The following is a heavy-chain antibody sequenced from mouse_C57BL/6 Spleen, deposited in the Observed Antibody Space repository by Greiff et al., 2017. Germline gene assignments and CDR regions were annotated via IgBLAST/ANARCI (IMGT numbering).Heavy chain of an antibody. CDR1: GYTFTSYW. V-gene: IGHV1-64*01. CDR3: ARSRESYWYFDV. J-gene: IGHJ1*03. CDR2: IHPNSGST. Sequence: QVQLQQPGAELVKPGASVKLSCKASGYTFTSYWMPWVKQRPGQGLEWIGMIHPNSGSTNYNEKFKSKATLTVDKSSSTAYMQLSSLTSEDSAVYYCARSRESYWYFDVWGTGTTVTVSA.